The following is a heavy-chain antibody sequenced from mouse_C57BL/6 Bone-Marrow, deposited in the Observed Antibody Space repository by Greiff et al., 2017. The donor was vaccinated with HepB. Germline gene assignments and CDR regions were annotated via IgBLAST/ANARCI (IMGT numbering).Heavy chain of an antibody. D-gene: IGHD1-1*01. Sequence: EVKLMESGGGLVQPGESLKLSCESNEYEFPSHDMSWVRKTPEKRLELVAAINSDGGSTYYPDTMERRFIISRDNTKKTLYLQMSSLRSEDTALYYCARHWTITTVVDFDYWGQGTTLTVSS. CDR1: EYEFPSHD. CDR3: ARHWTITTVVDFDY. CDR2: INSDGGST. V-gene: IGHV5-2*01. J-gene: IGHJ2*01.